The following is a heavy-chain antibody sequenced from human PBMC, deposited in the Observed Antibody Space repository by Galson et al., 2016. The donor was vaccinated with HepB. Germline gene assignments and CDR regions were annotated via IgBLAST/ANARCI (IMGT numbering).Heavy chain of an antibody. CDR1: GFAFSRFA. CDR2: ISYDGSNT. D-gene: IGHD2-15*01. V-gene: IGHV3-30-3*01. Sequence: SLRLSCAASGFAFSRFAMHWVRQAPGKGLEWVALISYDGSNTYYPDSVKGRLTISRDNSKNTLFLQMDRLRADDTAVYFCARDSGPAWSYLDYWGQGSLVTVSS. CDR3: ARDSGPAWSYLDY. J-gene: IGHJ4*02.